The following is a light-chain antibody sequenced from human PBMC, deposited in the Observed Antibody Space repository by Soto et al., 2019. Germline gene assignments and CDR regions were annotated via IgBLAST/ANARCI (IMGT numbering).Light chain of an antibody. J-gene: IGLJ1*01. V-gene: IGLV2-14*01. CDR3: SSYKSSSTLDV. CDR1: SSDVGGYNY. CDR2: DVS. Sequence: QSALTQPASVSGSPGQSITISCTGTSSDVGGYNYVSWYQQHPGKAPKLMIYDVSNRPSGVSNRFSGSKSGNTASLTISGRQAEDEADYYCSSYKSSSTLDVFGTGTKLTVL.